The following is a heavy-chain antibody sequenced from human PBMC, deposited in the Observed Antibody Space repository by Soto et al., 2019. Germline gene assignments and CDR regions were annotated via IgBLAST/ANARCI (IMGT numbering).Heavy chain of an antibody. CDR1: GFTFSNYA. D-gene: IGHD3-10*01. Sequence: EVQLLESGGGLVQPGGSLRLSCAASGFTFSNYAMSWVRQAPGKGLEWVSGISGSGATTYYADSVKGRFTISRDNSKNTLYLQVNSLRAEDTAVYYCAKGTYGSGSYPFDYWGQGTLVTVSS. CDR2: ISGSGATT. J-gene: IGHJ4*02. CDR3: AKGTYGSGSYPFDY. V-gene: IGHV3-23*01.